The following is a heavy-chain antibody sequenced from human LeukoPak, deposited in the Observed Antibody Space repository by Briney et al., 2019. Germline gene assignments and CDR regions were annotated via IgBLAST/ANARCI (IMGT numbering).Heavy chain of an antibody. V-gene: IGHV4-59*12. D-gene: IGHD2-2*01. J-gene: IGHJ4*02. CDR2: IYYSGST. CDR1: GGSISSYY. Sequence: SQTLSLTCTVSGGSISSYYWSWIRQPPGKGLEWIAFIYYSGSTYYNPSLKSRVTISVDTSKNQFSLKLSSVTAADTAVYYCAREETSTLGPDYWGQGTLVTVSS. CDR3: AREETSTLGPDY.